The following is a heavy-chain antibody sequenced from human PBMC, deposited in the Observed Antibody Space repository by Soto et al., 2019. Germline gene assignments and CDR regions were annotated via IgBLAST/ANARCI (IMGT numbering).Heavy chain of an antibody. D-gene: IGHD6-19*01. CDR1: GDSVSSDY. CDR2: IYLGGSP. J-gene: IGHJ6*04. Sequence: QVQLQESGPRLMKPSETLSLTCTVSGDSVSSDYWSWIRRPPGKRLEYIGFIYLGGSPKYHPSREHRATGSAETSDYQLTLRWTSGTAADTAIYYCAKGQWVPRSYAMDIWGGGPPATVSA. V-gene: IGHV4-59*02. CDR3: AKGQWVPRSYAMDI.